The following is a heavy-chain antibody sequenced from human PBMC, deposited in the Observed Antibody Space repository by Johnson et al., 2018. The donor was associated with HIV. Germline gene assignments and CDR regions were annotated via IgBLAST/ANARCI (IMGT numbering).Heavy chain of an antibody. CDR3: ARDMGGVVKEARAFDI. CDR2: ISYDGSNK. D-gene: IGHD3-10*01. CDR1: GFTFSSYA. Sequence: QVQLVESGGGVVQPGRSLRLSCAASGFTFSSYAMHWVRQAPGKGLEWVAVISYDGSNKYYADSVKGRFTISRDNSKNTLYLQRNSLRAEDTAVYYCARDMGGVVKEARAFDIWGQGTMVTVSS. J-gene: IGHJ3*02. V-gene: IGHV3-30*04.